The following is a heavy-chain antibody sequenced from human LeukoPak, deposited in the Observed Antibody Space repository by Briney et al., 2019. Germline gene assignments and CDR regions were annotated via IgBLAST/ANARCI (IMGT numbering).Heavy chain of an antibody. CDR2: IKQDGSEK. V-gene: IGHV3-7*01. D-gene: IGHD6-6*01. Sequence: GGSLRLSCAASGFTFSSYSMNWVRQAPGKGLEWVANIKQDGSEKYYVDSVKGRFTISRDNAKNSLYLQMNSLRAEDTAVYYCAREMWQLGGSYYYYGMDVWGQGTTVTVSS. CDR1: GFTFSSYS. CDR3: AREMWQLGGSYYYYGMDV. J-gene: IGHJ6*02.